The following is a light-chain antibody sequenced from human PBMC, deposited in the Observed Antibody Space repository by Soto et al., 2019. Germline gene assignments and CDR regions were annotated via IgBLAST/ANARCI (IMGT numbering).Light chain of an antibody. J-gene: IGKJ2*01. CDR1: QSISRY. V-gene: IGKV1-39*01. Sequence: DIQMTQSPSSLSASVGDRVTITCRASQSISRYLNWYQQELGKAPKLLIYAASSLQSGVPSRFSGSGSGTDFTLTISSLQPEDFATYYCQQSYRTPYTFGQGTNLEIK. CDR2: AAS. CDR3: QQSYRTPYT.